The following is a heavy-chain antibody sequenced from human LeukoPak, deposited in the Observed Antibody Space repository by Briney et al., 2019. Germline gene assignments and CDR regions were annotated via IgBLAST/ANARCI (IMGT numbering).Heavy chain of an antibody. D-gene: IGHD3-10*01. Sequence: GSLRLSCAASGFTFSSYAMSWVRQAPGKGLEWVSLINDSGGNTYYADSVKGRFTISRDNSKNTLFLQMSSLRAEDTAVYYCAKTSAGIRGGYFDYWGQGTLVTVSS. V-gene: IGHV3-23*01. CDR2: INDSGGNT. J-gene: IGHJ4*02. CDR3: AKTSAGIRGGYFDY. CDR1: GFTFSSYA.